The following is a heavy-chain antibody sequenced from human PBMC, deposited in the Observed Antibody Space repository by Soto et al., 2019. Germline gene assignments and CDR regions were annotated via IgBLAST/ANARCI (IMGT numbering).Heavy chain of an antibody. CDR2: ISHDGSTK. Sequence: GGSLRLSCAASGFTFSTYAIHWVRQAPGKGLERVALISHDGSTKYYADSVKGRFTISRDNSKNTLDLQMNSLRAEDTAMYYCARPQYSSSSGRYYYYGMDVWGQGTTVTVSS. J-gene: IGHJ6*02. CDR3: ARPQYSSSSGRYYYYGMDV. D-gene: IGHD6-6*01. CDR1: GFTFSTYA. V-gene: IGHV3-30-3*01.